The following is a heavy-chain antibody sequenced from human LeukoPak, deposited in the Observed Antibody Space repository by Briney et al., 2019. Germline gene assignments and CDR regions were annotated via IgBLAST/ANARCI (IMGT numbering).Heavy chain of an antibody. D-gene: IGHD1-26*01. J-gene: IGHJ4*02. CDR3: AREPARRTYSGSYSGFDY. Sequence: SETLSLTCTVSGGSISSNSYYWGWIRQPPGKGLEWIGSIFYRGNTYYNPSLKSRVTISVDTSKNQFSLKLSSVTAADTAVYYCAREPARRTYSGSYSGFDYWGQGTLVTVSS. CDR2: IFYRGNT. CDR1: GGSISSNSYY. V-gene: IGHV4-39*07.